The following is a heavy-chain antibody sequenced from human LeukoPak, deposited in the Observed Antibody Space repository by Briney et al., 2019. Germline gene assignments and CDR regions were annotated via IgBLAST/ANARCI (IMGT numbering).Heavy chain of an antibody. Sequence: ASVKVSCKASGGTFSSYAISWVRQAPGQGLEWMGGIIPIFGTANYAQKFQGRVTITTDESTSTAYMELSSLRSEDTAVYYCARGDCSSTSCLYYYYYYMDVWGKGTTVTVSS. CDR1: GGTFSSYA. CDR3: ARGDCSSTSCLYYYYYYMDV. D-gene: IGHD2-2*01. J-gene: IGHJ6*03. CDR2: IIPIFGTA. V-gene: IGHV1-69*05.